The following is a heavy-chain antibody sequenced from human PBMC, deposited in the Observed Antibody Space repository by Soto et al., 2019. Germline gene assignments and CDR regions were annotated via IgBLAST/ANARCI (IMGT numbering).Heavy chain of an antibody. V-gene: IGHV3-9*01. D-gene: IGHD4-17*01. CDR3: AKDLDYGTRRGMDV. J-gene: IGHJ6*01. CDR1: GFTFDDYA. Sequence: SLRLSCAASGFTFDDYAMHWVRQVPGKGLEWVSSISWNSGNIGYADSVKGRFTISRDNAKNSLYIQMSSLRTEDTALYYCAKDLDYGTRRGMDVWGQGITVTVSS. CDR2: ISWNSGNI.